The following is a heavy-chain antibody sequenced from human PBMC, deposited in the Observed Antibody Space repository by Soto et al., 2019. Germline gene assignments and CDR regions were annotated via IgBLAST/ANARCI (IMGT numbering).Heavy chain of an antibody. Sequence: SVKVSCKASGGTFSSYAISWVRQAPGQGLEWMGGIIPIFGTANYAQKFQGRVTITADESTSTAYMELSSLRSEDTAVYYCARDSPTYSYGSNWFDPWGQGTLVTVSS. V-gene: IGHV1-69*13. CDR1: GGTFSSYA. D-gene: IGHD5-18*01. CDR3: ARDSPTYSYGSNWFDP. CDR2: IIPIFGTA. J-gene: IGHJ5*02.